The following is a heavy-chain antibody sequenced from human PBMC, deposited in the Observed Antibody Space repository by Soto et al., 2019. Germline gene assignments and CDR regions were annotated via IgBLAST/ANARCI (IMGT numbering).Heavy chain of an antibody. V-gene: IGHV3-7*03. Sequence: EVQLVESGGGLVQPGGSLRLSCAASGFTFSSYWMSWVGQAPGKGLEWVANIKQDGSEKYYVDSVKGRFTISRDNAKNSLYLQMNSLRAEDTAVYYCARSRVRGRLTYFDYWGQGTLVTVSS. CDR1: GFTFSSYW. CDR3: ARSRVRGRLTYFDY. D-gene: IGHD6-6*01. J-gene: IGHJ4*02. CDR2: IKQDGSEK.